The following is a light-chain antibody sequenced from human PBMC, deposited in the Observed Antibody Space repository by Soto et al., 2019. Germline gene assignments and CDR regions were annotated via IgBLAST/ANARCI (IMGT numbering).Light chain of an antibody. CDR1: QGISSY. CDR3: QQYYSYPT. J-gene: IGKJ4*01. CDR2: AAS. V-gene: IGKV1-8*01. Sequence: AIRMTQSPSSFSASTLDRVTITFRASQGISSYLAWYQQKPGKAPKLLIYAASTLQSGVPSRFSGSGSGTDFTLTISCLQSEDFATYYCQQYYSYPTFGGGTKVDI.